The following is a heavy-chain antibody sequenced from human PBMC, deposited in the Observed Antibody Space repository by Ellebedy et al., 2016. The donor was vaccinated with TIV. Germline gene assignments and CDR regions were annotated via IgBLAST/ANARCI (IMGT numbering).Heavy chain of an antibody. Sequence: AASVKVSCKASGYTFTSYGISWVRQAPGQGLEWMGWISAYNGNTNYAQEVQGRVTMTTDTSTSTAYMELRSLRSDDTAVYYCASQIYDIRSLYGMDVWGQGTTVTVSS. CDR2: ISAYNGNT. V-gene: IGHV1-18*01. J-gene: IGHJ6*02. CDR1: GYTFTSYG. CDR3: ASQIYDIRSLYGMDV. D-gene: IGHD3-9*01.